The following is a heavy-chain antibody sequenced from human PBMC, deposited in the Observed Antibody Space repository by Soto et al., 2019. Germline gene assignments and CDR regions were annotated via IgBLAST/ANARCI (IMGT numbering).Heavy chain of an antibody. J-gene: IGHJ4*02. D-gene: IGHD6-19*01. V-gene: IGHV1-8*01. CDR1: GYTFTSYD. CDR2: LNPNSGNT. Sequence: QVQLVQSGAEVKKPGASVTVSCKASGYTFTSYDINWVRQATGQGLEWMGWLNPNSGNTGFAQKFQGRVTLTRNTSVNTADIELSSLRSDDTAIYYCATSGGGWYLYWGQGTLGTVSS. CDR3: ATSGGGWYLY.